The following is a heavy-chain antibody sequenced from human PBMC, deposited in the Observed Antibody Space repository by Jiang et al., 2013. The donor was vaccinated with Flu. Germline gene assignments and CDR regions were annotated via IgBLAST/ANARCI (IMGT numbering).Heavy chain of an antibody. CDR2: FTGSADK. CDR3: AHKGVWGYPGQTDAFDV. J-gene: IGHJ3*01. CDR1: GFSLTTAGVG. D-gene: IGHD7-27*01. V-gene: IGHV2-5*02. Sequence: TLTLTCTFSGFSLTTAGVGVAWIRQPPRKGPWSGLHSFTGSADKRYSPPLKSRLTITKDTSKNQVVLTMTNMDPVDTATYYCAHKGVWGYPGQTDAFDVWGQGTVVTVSS.